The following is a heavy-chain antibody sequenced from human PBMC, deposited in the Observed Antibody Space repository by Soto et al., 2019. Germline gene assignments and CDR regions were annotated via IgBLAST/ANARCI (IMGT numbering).Heavy chain of an antibody. J-gene: IGHJ4*02. Sequence: ASVKVSCKASGYTFTSYAMHWARQAPGQRLEWMGWINAGNGNTKYSQKFQGRVTITRDTSASTAYMELSSLRSEDTAVYYCARLKGWAGSDYWGQGTMVTVYS. CDR3: ARLKGWAGSDY. CDR1: GYTFTSYA. CDR2: INAGNGNT. V-gene: IGHV1-3*01. D-gene: IGHD6-19*01.